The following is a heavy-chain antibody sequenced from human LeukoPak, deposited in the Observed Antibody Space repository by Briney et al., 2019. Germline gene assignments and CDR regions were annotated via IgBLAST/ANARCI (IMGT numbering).Heavy chain of an antibody. CDR3: AGESEMATIDY. Sequence: SQTLSLTCTVSGGSISSGSYYWSWIRQPAGKGLEWIGRTYTSGSTNYNPSLKSRVTISVDTSKNQFSLKLSSVTAADTAVYYCAGESEMATIDYWGQGTLVTVSS. CDR1: GGSISSGSYY. V-gene: IGHV4-61*02. D-gene: IGHD5-24*01. J-gene: IGHJ4*02. CDR2: TYTSGST.